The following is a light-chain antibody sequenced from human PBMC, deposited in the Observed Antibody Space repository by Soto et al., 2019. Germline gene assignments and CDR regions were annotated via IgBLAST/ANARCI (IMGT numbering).Light chain of an antibody. CDR2: GAS. Sequence: EIVMTQSPATLSVSPGDRVTLSCRASQSVGTHVAWYQQRPGQAPRLLIYGASVRASGVPSRFSGSGSETEFTLTVTSLQAEDFARYYCQQWVRWTFGQGTRLEIK. CDR1: QSVGTH. J-gene: IGKJ1*01. V-gene: IGKV3-15*01. CDR3: QQWVRWT.